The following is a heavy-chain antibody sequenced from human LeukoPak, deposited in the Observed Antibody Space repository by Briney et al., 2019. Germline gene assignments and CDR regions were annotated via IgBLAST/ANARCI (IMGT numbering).Heavy chain of an antibody. J-gene: IGHJ5*02. D-gene: IGHD2-15*01. CDR1: GYTFTGYY. CDR2: INPNSGGT. Sequence: ASVKVSCKASGYTFTGYYMHWVRQAPGQGLEWMGWINPNSGGTNYAQKFQGRVTMTRDTSISTAYMDLSRLRSDDTAVYYCARAAPRNYAGGSWFFDWFDPWGQGTLVTVSS. V-gene: IGHV1-2*02. CDR3: ARAAPRNYAGGSWFFDWFDP.